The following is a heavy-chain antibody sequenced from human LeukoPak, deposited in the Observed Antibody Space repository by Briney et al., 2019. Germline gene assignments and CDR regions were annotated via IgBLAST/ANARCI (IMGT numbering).Heavy chain of an antibody. J-gene: IGHJ4*02. CDR1: GGSITNTNY. CDR3: AREGGPYRPLDY. CDR2: VNLQGST. V-gene: IGHV4-4*02. Sequence: KPSGTLSLTCGVSGGSITNTNYWTWVHQPPGKGLEWIGEVNLQGSTNYNPSLMGRVAISVDTSENHISLQLTSVTAADTAVYYCAREGGPYRPLDYSGQGTLVTISS.